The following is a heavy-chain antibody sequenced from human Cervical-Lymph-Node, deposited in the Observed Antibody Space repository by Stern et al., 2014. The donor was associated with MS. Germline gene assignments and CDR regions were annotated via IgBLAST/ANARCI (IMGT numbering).Heavy chain of an antibody. J-gene: IGHJ4*02. Sequence: QVQLQESGPGLVKPSETLSLTCAVSGDSISSYTHYWAWIRQPPGKGLEWIGSVYYSGATYYNPSLKSPVTISVDTSKNHFSRGLNSVTAADTAVYYCAKHACTGAACPFDLWGQGTLVTVSS. CDR1: GDSISSYTHY. V-gene: IGHV4-39*01. CDR2: VYYSGAT. D-gene: IGHD2-8*02. CDR3: AKHACTGAACPFDL.